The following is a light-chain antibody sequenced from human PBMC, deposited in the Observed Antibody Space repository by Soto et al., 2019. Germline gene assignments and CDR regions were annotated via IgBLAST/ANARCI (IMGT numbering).Light chain of an antibody. Sequence: IVMTQSPATLSVSPGERATLSCRASQSVSSNLAWYQQKPGQTPKLLIYVPSTRATGIPARFSGSGSGTEFTLTISSLQSEDFAVYYCQQYNVWPLTFGGGTKVEFK. V-gene: IGKV3-15*01. CDR1: QSVSSN. CDR3: QQYNVWPLT. CDR2: VPS. J-gene: IGKJ4*01.